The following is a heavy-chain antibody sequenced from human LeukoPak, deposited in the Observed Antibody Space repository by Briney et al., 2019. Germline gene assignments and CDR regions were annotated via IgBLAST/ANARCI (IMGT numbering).Heavy chain of an antibody. CDR2: ISSSSSYI. J-gene: IGHJ6*03. Sequence: PGGSLRLSCAASGFTFSSYAMSWVRQAPGKGLEWVSSISSSSSYIYYADSVKGRFTISRDNAKNSLYLQMNSLRAEDTAVYYCARAPGPASMDVWGKGTTVTVSS. CDR1: GFTFSSYA. D-gene: IGHD3-10*01. V-gene: IGHV3-21*01. CDR3: ARAPGPASMDV.